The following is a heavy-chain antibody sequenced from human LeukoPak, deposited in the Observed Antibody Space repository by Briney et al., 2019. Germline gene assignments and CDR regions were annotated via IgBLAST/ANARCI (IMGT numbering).Heavy chain of an antibody. Sequence: ASVKVSCKASGYTFTSYYMHWVRQAPGQGLEWMGIINPSGGSTTYAQKFQGRVTITADKSTSTAYMELSSLRSEDTAVYYCARSPEYCSGGSCYFFDYWGQGTLVTVSS. V-gene: IGHV1-46*01. J-gene: IGHJ4*02. CDR2: INPSGGST. CDR1: GYTFTSYY. CDR3: ARSPEYCSGGSCYFFDY. D-gene: IGHD2-15*01.